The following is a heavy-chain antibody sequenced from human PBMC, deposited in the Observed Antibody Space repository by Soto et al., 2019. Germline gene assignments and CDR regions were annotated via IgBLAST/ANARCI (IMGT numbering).Heavy chain of an antibody. CDR3: SFAPNSTYRLTRY. J-gene: IGHJ4*02. D-gene: IGHD4-4*01. CDR2: IVPMNGSP. CDR1: GGMFYSSA. V-gene: IGHV1-69*13. Sequence: GASVKVSCKASGGMFYSSAINWVRQAPGQGLEWMGGIVPMNGSPKYAQEFLGRVTISADASATTAYMDLSGLKSEDTAVYYCSFAPNSTYRLTRYWGRGTKVTVSS.